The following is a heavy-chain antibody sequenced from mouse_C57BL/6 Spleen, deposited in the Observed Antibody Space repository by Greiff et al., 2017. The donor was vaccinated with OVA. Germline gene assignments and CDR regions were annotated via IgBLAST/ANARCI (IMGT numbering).Heavy chain of an antibody. J-gene: IGHJ4*01. D-gene: IGHD1-1*01. V-gene: IGHV1-55*01. CDR3: ARDGSSAGEYDMDY. CDR1: GYTFTSYW. CDR2: IYPGSGST. Sequence: VQLQQPGAELVKPGASVKMSCKASGYTFTSYWITWVKQRPGQGLEWIGDIYPGSGSTNYNEKFKSKATLTVDPSSSTAYMQLSSLTSEDSAVYYGARDGSSAGEYDMDYWGQGTTLTVSS.